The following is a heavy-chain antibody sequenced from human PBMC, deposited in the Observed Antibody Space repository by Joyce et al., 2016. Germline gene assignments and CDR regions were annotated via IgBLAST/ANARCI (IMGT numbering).Heavy chain of an antibody. CDR1: GYTFTHFG. CDR2: ISGYNNSV. D-gene: IGHD3-16*02. J-gene: IGHJ3*02. V-gene: IGHV1-18*01. CDR3: ARDSLLNDAFDI. Sequence: QVQLEQSGAEVKKPGASMKVSCKASGYTFTHFGISWVRQAPGQGLEWMGWISGYNNSVNYAQKFQGRVTMATDTSTNMAYMELRSLRSDDTAVYYCARDSLLNDAFDIWGRGTVVTVSS.